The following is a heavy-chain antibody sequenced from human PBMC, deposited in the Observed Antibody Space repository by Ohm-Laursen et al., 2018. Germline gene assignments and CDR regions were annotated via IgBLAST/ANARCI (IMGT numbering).Heavy chain of an antibody. CDR3: ARRYYDNSGYVRYAFDI. Sequence: TLSLTCAVSGASIGSYYWSWIRQPPGKGLEYIGYIYYTGSTNYNPSLKSRTTISLDTPKNQFSLRLSSVTAADTAAYYCARRYYDNSGYVRYAFDIWGRGTMVTVSS. CDR1: GASIGSYY. CDR2: IYYTGST. J-gene: IGHJ3*02. V-gene: IGHV4-59*01. D-gene: IGHD3-22*01.